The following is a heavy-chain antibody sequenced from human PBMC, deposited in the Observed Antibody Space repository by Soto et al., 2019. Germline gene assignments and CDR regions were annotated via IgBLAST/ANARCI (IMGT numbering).Heavy chain of an antibody. Sequence: EVQLLESGGGLVQPGGSPRLSCAASGFTFRNYAMNWVRQAPGKGLEWVSTITNDESMYYADSVRGRFTVSRDNSKSTLYLQVNGLRAEDTAVYYCARPSIISAGTYWGPGTLVVVSS. CDR1: GFTFRNYA. CDR3: ARPSIISAGTY. CDR2: ITNDESM. V-gene: IGHV3-23*01. J-gene: IGHJ4*02. D-gene: IGHD6-13*01.